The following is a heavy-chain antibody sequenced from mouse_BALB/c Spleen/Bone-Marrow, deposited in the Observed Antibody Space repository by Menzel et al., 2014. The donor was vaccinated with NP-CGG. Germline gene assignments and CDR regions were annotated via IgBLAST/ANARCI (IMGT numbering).Heavy chain of an antibody. CDR2: IYPGDGDT. Sequence: QVHVKQSGPELVKPGASVKISCKASGYAFSSSWMNWVKQRPGQGLEWIGRIYPGDGDTNYNGKFKGKATLTADKSSSTAYMQLSSLTSVDSAVYFCARDYYGSSLDYWGQGTTLTVSS. V-gene: IGHV1-82*01. D-gene: IGHD1-1*01. J-gene: IGHJ2*01. CDR1: GYAFSSSW. CDR3: ARDYYGSSLDY.